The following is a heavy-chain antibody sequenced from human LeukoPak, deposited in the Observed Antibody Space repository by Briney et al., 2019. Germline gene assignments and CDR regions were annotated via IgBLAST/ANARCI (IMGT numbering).Heavy chain of an antibody. V-gene: IGHV3-33*01. CDR3: ARTYSSTWDGLDY. CDR1: GFILSNYG. D-gene: IGHD6-13*01. CDR2: IWYDGTNI. Sequence: PGGSLRLSCAASGFILSNYGMHWVRQAPGKGLEWVAVIWYDGTNIYYADSVKGRFTISRDNSKNTLYLQMNSLRADDTAVYYCARTYSSTWDGLDYWGQGAPVAVSS. J-gene: IGHJ4*02.